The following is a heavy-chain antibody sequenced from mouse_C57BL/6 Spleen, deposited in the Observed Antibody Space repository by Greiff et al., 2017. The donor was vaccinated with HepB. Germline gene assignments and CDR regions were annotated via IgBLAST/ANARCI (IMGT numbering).Heavy chain of an antibody. CDR2: IYPSDSET. CDR3: ARWGLGAWVAY. V-gene: IGHV1-61*01. J-gene: IGHJ3*01. CDR1: GYTFTSYW. D-gene: IGHD3-3*01. Sequence: VQLQQPGAELVRPGSSVKLSCKASGYTFTSYWMDWVKQRPGQGLEWIGNIYPSDSETHYNQKFKDKATLTVDKSSSTAYMQLSSLTSEDSAVYYCARWGLGAWVAYWGQGTLVTVSA.